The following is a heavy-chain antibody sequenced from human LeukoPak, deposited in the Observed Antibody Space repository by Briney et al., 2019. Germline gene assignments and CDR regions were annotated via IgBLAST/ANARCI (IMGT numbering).Heavy chain of an antibody. D-gene: IGHD3-10*01. CDR3: AKEFYYGSGSYYPTFDY. V-gene: IGHV3-23*01. Sequence: PGGSLRLSCAASRFTFSSYAMSWVRQAPGRGREWVSAISGISGSTYYADSLRGRFAISGRNSKNTLYLQMNSLRAEDTAVYYCAKEFYYGSGSYYPTFDYWGQGTLVTVSS. CDR1: RFTFSSYA. CDR2: ISGISGST. J-gene: IGHJ4*02.